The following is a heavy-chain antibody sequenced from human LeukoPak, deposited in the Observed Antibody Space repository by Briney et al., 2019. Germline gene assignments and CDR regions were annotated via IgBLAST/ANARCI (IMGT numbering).Heavy chain of an antibody. D-gene: IGHD6-19*01. CDR3: ARGPRLDSSGWYYGAFDI. CDR1: GGSISSSSYY. CDR2: IYYSGST. J-gene: IGHJ3*02. Sequence: SETLSLTCTVSGGSISSSSYYWGWIRQPPGKGLEWIGSIYYSGSTYYNPSLKSRVTISVDTSKNQFSLKLSSVTAADTAVYYCARGPRLDSSGWYYGAFDIWGQGTMVTVS. V-gene: IGHV4-39*01.